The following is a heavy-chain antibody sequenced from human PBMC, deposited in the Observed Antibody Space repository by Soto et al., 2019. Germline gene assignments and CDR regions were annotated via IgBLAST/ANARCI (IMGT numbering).Heavy chain of an antibody. D-gene: IGHD3-10*01. J-gene: IGHJ3*02. V-gene: IGHV1-18*01. CDR1: GYSFTSYG. CDR3: ARDRDLGYYYGSGSYHDAFDI. Sequence: PGESLKISCKGSGYSFTSYGISWVRQAPGQGLEWMGWISAYNGNTNYAQKLQGRVTMTTDTSTSTAYMELRSLRSDDTAVYYCARDRDLGYYYGSGSYHDAFDIWGQGTMVTVSS. CDR2: ISAYNGNT.